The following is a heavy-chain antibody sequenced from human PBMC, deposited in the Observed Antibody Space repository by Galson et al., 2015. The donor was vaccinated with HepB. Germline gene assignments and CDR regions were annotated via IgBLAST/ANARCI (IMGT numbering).Heavy chain of an antibody. CDR1: GFTFDDYG. D-gene: IGHD3-9*01. CDR2: INWNGGST. Sequence: SLRLSCAASGFTFDDYGMSWVRQAPGKGLEWASGINWNGGSTGYADSVKGRFTISRDNAKNSLYLQMNSLRAEDTALYYCARDLAGDILTGAQGYWGQGTLVTVSS. J-gene: IGHJ4*02. V-gene: IGHV3-20*04. CDR3: ARDLAGDILTGAQGY.